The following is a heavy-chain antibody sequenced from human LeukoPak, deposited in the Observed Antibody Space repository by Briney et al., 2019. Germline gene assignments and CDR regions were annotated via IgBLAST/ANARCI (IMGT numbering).Heavy chain of an antibody. Sequence: PGGSLRLSCAASGFTFSSYSMNWVRQAPGKGLEWVSSISSSSSYIYYADSVKGRFTISRDNAKNSLYPQMNSLRAEDTAVYYCARGIVLMVYALFDYWGQGTLVTVSS. CDR1: GFTFSSYS. CDR3: ARGIVLMVYALFDY. V-gene: IGHV3-21*01. D-gene: IGHD2-8*01. CDR2: ISSSSSYI. J-gene: IGHJ4*02.